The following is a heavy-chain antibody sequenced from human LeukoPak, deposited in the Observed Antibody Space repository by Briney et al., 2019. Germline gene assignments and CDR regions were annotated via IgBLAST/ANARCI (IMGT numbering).Heavy chain of an antibody. D-gene: IGHD2-21*02. CDR2: ISHRGNT. CDR1: GYSISSGYS. V-gene: IGHV4-38-2*02. CDR3: ARHIPLTARSYKFYFDY. J-gene: IGHJ4*02. Sequence: KTSETLSLTCIVSGYSISSGYSWGWIRQPPGKGLEWIGSISHRGNTYYNPSLKSRVTISVDTSKNQFSLKLSSVTAADTAVYYCARHIPLTARSYKFYFDYWGQGTLVTVSS.